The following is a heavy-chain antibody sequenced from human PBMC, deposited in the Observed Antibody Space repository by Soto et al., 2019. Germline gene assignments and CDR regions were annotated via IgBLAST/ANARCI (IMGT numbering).Heavy chain of an antibody. CDR3: AREMRRNWFDP. CDR1: GDSVTRSRYY. CDR2: IYYSGST. J-gene: IGHJ5*02. V-gene: IGHV4-39*07. D-gene: IGHD6-25*01. Sequence: PSETLSLTCTVSGDSVTRSRYYWGWIRQPPGKGLEWIGSIYYSGSTYYNPSLKSRITISIDTSKNQFSLKLSSVTAADTAVYYCAREMRRNWFDPWGQGTLVTVSS.